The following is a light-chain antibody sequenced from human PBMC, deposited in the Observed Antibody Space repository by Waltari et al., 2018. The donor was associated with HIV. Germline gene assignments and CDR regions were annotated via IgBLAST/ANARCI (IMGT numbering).Light chain of an antibody. CDR3: QVWDTTTV. Sequence: SSELTQPLSVSVALGPTARITCGGKNIGYKSVHWSQQKTGQAPVLVIYNDKYRPSGIPERFSGSKSGNTATLTITGAQAGDEADYFCQVWDTTTVFGGGTNLTVL. CDR2: NDK. J-gene: IGLJ2*01. V-gene: IGLV3-9*02. CDR1: NIGYKS.